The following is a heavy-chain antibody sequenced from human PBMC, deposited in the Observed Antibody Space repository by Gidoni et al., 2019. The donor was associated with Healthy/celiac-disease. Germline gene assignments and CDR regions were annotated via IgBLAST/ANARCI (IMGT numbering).Heavy chain of an antibody. CDR3: ARGGEDWDWFDP. J-gene: IGHJ5*02. D-gene: IGHD3-9*01. Sequence: QVQLQQWGAGLLKPSETLSLTCAVYGGSFSGYYWSWIRQPPGKGLEWIGEINHSGSTNYNPSLKSRVTISVDTSKNQFSLKLSSVTAADTAVYYCARGGEDWDWFDPWGQGTLVTVSS. V-gene: IGHV4-34*01. CDR2: INHSGST. CDR1: GGSFSGYY.